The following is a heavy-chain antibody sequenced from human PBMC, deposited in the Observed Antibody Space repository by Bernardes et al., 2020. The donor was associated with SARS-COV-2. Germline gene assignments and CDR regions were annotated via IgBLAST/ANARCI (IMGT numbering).Heavy chain of an antibody. D-gene: IGHD6-19*01. CDR3: ARDGRISVPGTDYFDF. V-gene: IGHV4-61*02. CDR1: DDSISSGFFY. J-gene: IGHJ4*02. Sequence: SETLSLTCAVYDDSISSGFFYWSCMRQPAGQGLEWVGRLSATGNTNYNPSLRSRVTISVDTSKNQFSLKLTSVTAADTAVYYCARDGRISVPGTDYFDFWGQGTLVTVSS. CDR2: LSATGNT.